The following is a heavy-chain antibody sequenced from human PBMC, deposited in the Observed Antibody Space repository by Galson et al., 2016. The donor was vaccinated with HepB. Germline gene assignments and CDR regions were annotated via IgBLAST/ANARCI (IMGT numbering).Heavy chain of an antibody. D-gene: IGHD3-10*01. CDR1: GFVFSYYA. J-gene: IGHJ6*02. V-gene: IGHV3-30*04. CDR3: ARDRITMVRGVSISHFYYGMDV. Sequence: SLRLSCAPSGFVFSYYAMHWVRQAPGKGLEWVALISDDGINQYYADSVKGRFTISRDNFKNTLYLQMNSLRAEDTAVYYCARDRITMVRGVSISHFYYGMDVWGQGTTVTVSS. CDR2: ISDDGINQ.